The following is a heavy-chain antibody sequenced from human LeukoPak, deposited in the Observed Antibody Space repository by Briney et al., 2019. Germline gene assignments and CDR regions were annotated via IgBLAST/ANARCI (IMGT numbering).Heavy chain of an antibody. Sequence: PGGSLRLSCAASGFTFDDYAMHWVRQAPGKGLEWVSGISWNSGSIGYADSVKGRFTISRDNAKNSLYLQMNSLRAEGTALYYCAKLWSYSDRDAFDIWGQGTMVTVSS. J-gene: IGHJ3*02. CDR3: AKLWSYSDRDAFDI. CDR1: GFTFDDYA. D-gene: IGHD3-10*01. V-gene: IGHV3-9*01. CDR2: ISWNSGSI.